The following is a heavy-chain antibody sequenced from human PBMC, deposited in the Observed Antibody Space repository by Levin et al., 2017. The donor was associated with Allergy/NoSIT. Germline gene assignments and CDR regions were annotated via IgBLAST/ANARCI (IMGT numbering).Heavy chain of an antibody. D-gene: IGHD3-10*01. CDR1: DYTFTAYY. Sequence: TCKASDYTFTAYYVHWVRQAPGPFLSFLFFLPPPLFSPPSSLPFQGRVTLTRDTSISTAYMELSRLTSDDTAVYYCARDRGTVAWGLSYGMDFWGQGTTVTVSS. CDR3: ARDRGTVAWGLSYGMDF. V-gene: IGHV1-2*07. CDR2: LPPPLFSP. J-gene: IGHJ6*02.